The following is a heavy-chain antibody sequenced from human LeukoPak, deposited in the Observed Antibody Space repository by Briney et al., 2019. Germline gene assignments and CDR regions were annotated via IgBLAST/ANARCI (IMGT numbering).Heavy chain of an antibody. V-gene: IGHV1-2*06. J-gene: IGHJ4*02. CDR1: GYTFTGYY. CDR3: ARDLVGGIWSAGF. D-gene: IGHD3-3*01. CDR2: ITPNTGDT. Sequence: ASVKVSCKTSGYTFTGYYVHWVRQAPGQGHEWMGRITPNTGDTIYAQRFQGRATMTRDMSISAAYMELSSLTSDDTAIYYCARDLVGGIWSAGFWGQGTLVTVSS.